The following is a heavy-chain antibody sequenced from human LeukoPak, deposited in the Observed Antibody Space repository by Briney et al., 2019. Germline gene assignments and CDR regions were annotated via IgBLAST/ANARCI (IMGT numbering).Heavy chain of an antibody. CDR1: GGSISSSSYY. Sequence: PSETLSLTCTVSGGSISSSSYYWGWIRQPPGKGLEWIGSIYHSGSTYYNPSLKSRVTISVDTSKNQFSLKLSSVTAADTAVYYCARVRYSGTNTETPYFDYWGQGTLVTVSS. D-gene: IGHD1-26*01. J-gene: IGHJ4*02. CDR2: IYHSGST. CDR3: ARVRYSGTNTETPYFDY. V-gene: IGHV4-39*07.